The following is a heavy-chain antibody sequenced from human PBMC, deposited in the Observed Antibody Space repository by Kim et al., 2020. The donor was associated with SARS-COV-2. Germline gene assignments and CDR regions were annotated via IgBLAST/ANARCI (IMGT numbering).Heavy chain of an antibody. D-gene: IGHD3-10*01. CDR1: GFTFSDYT. V-gene: IGHV3-23*01. CDR2: ISVSGTTT. Sequence: GGSLRLSCAASGFTFSDYTMTWVRQAPGKGLEWVSTISVSGTTTYYANSVKGRFTISRDNSKNTLYLQMDSLRAEDTAIYYCAKRGVTIWGQGTLVTVSS. CDR3: AKRGVTI. J-gene: IGHJ4*02.